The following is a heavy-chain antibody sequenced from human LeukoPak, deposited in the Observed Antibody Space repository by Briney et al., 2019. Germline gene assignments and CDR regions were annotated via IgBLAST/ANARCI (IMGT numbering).Heavy chain of an antibody. CDR2: MCGTAGCT. J-gene: IGHJ5*01. D-gene: IGHD3-22*01. CDR1: GFTFYMYA. Sequence: GGSLRLSCPASGFTFYMYAMSWVRQAPGKGLEWVASMCGTAGCTFYTDSVKGRFTISRDNSKNVLYLRMNSLTAEDTAIYYCAKDRPNFHENSGHYYRRDGDSWGQGTLVTVSS. CDR3: AKDRPNFHENSGHYYRRDGDS. V-gene: IGHV3-23*01.